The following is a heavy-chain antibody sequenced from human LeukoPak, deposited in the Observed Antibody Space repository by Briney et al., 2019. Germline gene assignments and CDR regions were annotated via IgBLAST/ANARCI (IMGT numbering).Heavy chain of an antibody. CDR1: GGSISSGSYY. J-gene: IGHJ4*02. Sequence: SQTLSLTCTVSGGSISSGSYYWSWIRQPAGKELEWIGRIYTSGSTNYNPSPKSRVTISVDTSKNQFSLKLSSVTAADTAVYYCARDGAHWGSPFDYWGQGTLVTVSS. CDR3: ARDGAHWGSPFDY. V-gene: IGHV4-61*02. CDR2: IYTSGST. D-gene: IGHD7-27*01.